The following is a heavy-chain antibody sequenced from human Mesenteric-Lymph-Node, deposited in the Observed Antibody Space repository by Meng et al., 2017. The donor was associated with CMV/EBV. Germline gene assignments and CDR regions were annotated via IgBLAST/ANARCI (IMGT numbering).Heavy chain of an antibody. CDR2: INTNSGNP. Sequence: GYSFTTYAVNWGRQAPGQGLEWMGWINTNSGNPTYAQVFTGRFVFSLDTSVSTAYLQISSLKAEDTAVYYCARVRGYYGSGSYYLGYWGQGTLVTVSS. V-gene: IGHV7-4-1*02. CDR1: GYSFTTYA. J-gene: IGHJ4*02. D-gene: IGHD3-10*01. CDR3: ARVRGYYGSGSYYLGY.